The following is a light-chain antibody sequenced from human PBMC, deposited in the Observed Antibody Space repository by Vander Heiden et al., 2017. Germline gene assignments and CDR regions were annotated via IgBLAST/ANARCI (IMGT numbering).Light chain of an antibody. CDR3: QVWDSSSDHVV. V-gene: IGLV3-21*02. CDR1: NIGSKS. Sequence: SSVLPQPPSVPVAPGQTARITCGGNNIGSKSVNWYQQKPGQAPVLVVDDDSDRPSGIPERFSGSNSGNTATLTISRVEAGDEADYYCQVWDSSSDHVVFGGGTKLTVL. J-gene: IGLJ2*01. CDR2: DDS.